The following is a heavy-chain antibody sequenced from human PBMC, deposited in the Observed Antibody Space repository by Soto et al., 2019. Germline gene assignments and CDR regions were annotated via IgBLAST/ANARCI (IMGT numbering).Heavy chain of an antibody. CDR1: GGSFSGYY. V-gene: IGHV4-34*01. D-gene: IGHD4-17*01. Sequence: SETLSLTCAVYGGSFSGYYWSWIRQPPGKGLEWIGEINHSGSTNYNPSLKSRVTITIDTSKNQFSLKLSSVTAADTAVYYFARDTAEYGDYEGGWFDPWGQGTLVTVSS. J-gene: IGHJ5*02. CDR3: ARDTAEYGDYEGGWFDP. CDR2: INHSGST.